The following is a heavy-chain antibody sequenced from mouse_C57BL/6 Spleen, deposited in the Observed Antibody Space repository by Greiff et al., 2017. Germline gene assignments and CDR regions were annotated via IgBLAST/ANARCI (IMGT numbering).Heavy chain of an antibody. D-gene: IGHD2-2*01. J-gene: IGHJ2*01. CDR1: GYTFTEYT. CDR2: FYPGSGSI. CDR3: ARHERPDYGYDEAFDY. V-gene: IGHV1-62-2*01. Sequence: VQLQESGAELVKPGASVKLSCKASGYTFTEYTIHWVKQRSGQGLEWIGWFYPGSGSIKYNEKFKDKATLTADKSSSTVYMELSRLTSEDSAVYFCARHERPDYGYDEAFDYWGQGTTLTVSS.